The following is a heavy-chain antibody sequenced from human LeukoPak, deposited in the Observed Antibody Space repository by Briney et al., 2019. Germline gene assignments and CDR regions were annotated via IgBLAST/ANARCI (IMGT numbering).Heavy chain of an antibody. CDR3: GRETIAATGTSVFFDY. V-gene: IGHV4-39*07. CDR2: IFYSGIT. D-gene: IGHD6-13*01. Sequence: PSETLSLTCTVSGGSISSSSYYWGWIRQPPGQGLEWIGSIFYSGITYYNPSLKSRVTISVDTSKNQFSLKLTSMTAADTAVYYCGRETIAATGTSVFFDYWGQGTLVTVSS. CDR1: GGSISSSSYY. J-gene: IGHJ4*02.